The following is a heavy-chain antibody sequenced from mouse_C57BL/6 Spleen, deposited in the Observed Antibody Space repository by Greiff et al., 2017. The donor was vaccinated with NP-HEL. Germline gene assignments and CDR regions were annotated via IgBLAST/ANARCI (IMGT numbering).Heavy chain of an antibody. CDR1: GYTFTSYW. CDR3: ARFTTVVATNY. CDR2: IYPGSGST. Sequence: VQLQQPGAELVKPGASVKMSCKASGYTFTSYWITWVKQRPGQGLEWIGDIYPGSGSTNYNEKFKSKATLTVDTSSSTAYMQLSSLTSEDSALYYCARFTTVVATNYWGQGTTLTVSS. V-gene: IGHV1-55*01. J-gene: IGHJ2*01. D-gene: IGHD1-1*01.